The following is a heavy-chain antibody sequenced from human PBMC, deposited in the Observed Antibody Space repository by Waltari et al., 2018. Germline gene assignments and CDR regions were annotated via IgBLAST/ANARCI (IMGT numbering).Heavy chain of an antibody. CDR1: GFIFSTYW. D-gene: IGHD6-13*01. CDR3: VLYSSSFLGDC. V-gene: IGHV3-74*01. CDR2: INTDGSIT. J-gene: IGHJ4*02. Sequence: EVQLVESGGGLVQPGGSLRLSCAASGFIFSTYWMHWVRQAPGKGLVSVSHINTDGSITNYAESVKGRFTISRDNAKNTLFLQMNSLRAEDTAVYYCVLYSSSFLGDCWGQGTLVTVSS.